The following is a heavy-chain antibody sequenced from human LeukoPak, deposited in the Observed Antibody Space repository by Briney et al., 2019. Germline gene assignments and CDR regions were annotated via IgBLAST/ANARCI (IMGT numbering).Heavy chain of an antibody. D-gene: IGHD6-19*01. Sequence: SETLSLTCAVYGGSFSGYYWSWIRQPPGKGLEWIGEINHSGSTNYNPSLKSRVTISVDTSKNQFSLKLSSVTAADTAVYYCARFQAIAVAGRYYYYYGMDVWGQGTTVTVSS. CDR3: ARFQAIAVAGRYYYYYGMDV. J-gene: IGHJ6*02. V-gene: IGHV4-34*01. CDR1: GGSFSGYY. CDR2: INHSGST.